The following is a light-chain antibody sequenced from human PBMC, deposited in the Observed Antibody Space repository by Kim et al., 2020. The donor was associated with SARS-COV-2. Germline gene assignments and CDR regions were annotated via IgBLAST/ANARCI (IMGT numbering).Light chain of an antibody. Sequence: APGKTARITCGGNNIGSKSVHWYQQKPGQAPVLVIYYDSDRPSGIPERFSGSNSGNTATLTISRVEAGDEADYYCQVWDSSSEHVVFGGGTQLTVL. J-gene: IGLJ2*01. V-gene: IGLV3-21*04. CDR3: QVWDSSSEHVV. CDR1: NIGSKS. CDR2: YDS.